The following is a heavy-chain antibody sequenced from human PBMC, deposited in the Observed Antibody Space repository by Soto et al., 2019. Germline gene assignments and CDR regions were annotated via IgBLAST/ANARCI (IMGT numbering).Heavy chain of an antibody. D-gene: IGHD1-26*01. V-gene: IGHV4-39*01. CDR2: IDYSGTT. CDR1: GGSISSSRYF. J-gene: IGHJ1*01. Sequence: QLQLQESGPGLVERSETLSLTCTVSGGSISSSRYFWAWIRQPPGKGLEWIGSIDYSGTTYYNSSLKSRVTISVDTSKNQFSLKLSSVTAADTAVYYCARHGSNTGSYSEYFQYWGQGTLVTVSS. CDR3: ARHGSNTGSYSEYFQY.